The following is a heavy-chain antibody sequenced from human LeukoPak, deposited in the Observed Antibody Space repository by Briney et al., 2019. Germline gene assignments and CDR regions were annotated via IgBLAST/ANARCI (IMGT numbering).Heavy chain of an antibody. CDR3: AEDYVFGSGYYSPTRGYFDY. D-gene: IGHD3-3*01. J-gene: IGHJ4*02. Sequence: AGGSLRLSCAASGFTFSSSGMHWVRQAPGKGLEWVAFIRFDGSNKYYTDSVKGRFTISRDNSKNTLYLQMNSLRAEDAAVYYCAEDYVFGSGYYSPTRGYFDYGGQGPLATVSS. V-gene: IGHV3-30*02. CDR1: GFTFSSSG. CDR2: IRFDGSNK.